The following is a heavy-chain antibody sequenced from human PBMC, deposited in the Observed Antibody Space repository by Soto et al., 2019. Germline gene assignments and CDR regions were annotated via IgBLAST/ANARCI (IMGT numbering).Heavy chain of an antibody. CDR3: ARVEAAGTTNDWFAP. J-gene: IGHJ5*02. D-gene: IGHD6-13*01. V-gene: IGHV4-31*03. CDR2: IYYSGST. Sequence: PSETLSLTCTVSGGSISSGGYYWSWIRQHPGKGMEWIGYIYYSGSTYYNPSLKSRVTISVDTSKNQFSLKLSSVTAADTAVYYCARVEAAGTTNDWFAPWGQGTLVTVS. CDR1: GGSISSGGYY.